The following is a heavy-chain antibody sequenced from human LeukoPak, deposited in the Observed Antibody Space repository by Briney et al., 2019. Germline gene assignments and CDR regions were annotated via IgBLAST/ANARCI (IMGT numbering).Heavy chain of an antibody. CDR2: VSYDGNKK. CDR1: GFTFSSYA. V-gene: IGHV3-30*18. Sequence: PGRSLRLSCAASGFTFSSYAMHWVRQAPGKGLEWVAIVSYDGNKKHYADSVKGRFTISRDNSKNTLYLQMNNLRDEDTAVYYCAKDDIARGSGSYPDYWGQGTLVTVSS. CDR3: AKDDIARGSGSYPDY. D-gene: IGHD3-10*01. J-gene: IGHJ4*02.